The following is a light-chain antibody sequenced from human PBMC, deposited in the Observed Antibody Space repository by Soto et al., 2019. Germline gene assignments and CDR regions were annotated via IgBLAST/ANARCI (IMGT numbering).Light chain of an antibody. Sequence: QPVLTQPASVSGSPGQSITISCTGTSSDVGGYNYVSWYQQHPGKAPKLMIYDVRNRASGASNRFSGSKSGNTASLTISGLQAEDEADYYCTSYTSSSTLDVFGTGTKLTVL. CDR3: TSYTSSSTLDV. CDR1: SSDVGGYNY. V-gene: IGLV2-14*01. CDR2: DVR. J-gene: IGLJ1*01.